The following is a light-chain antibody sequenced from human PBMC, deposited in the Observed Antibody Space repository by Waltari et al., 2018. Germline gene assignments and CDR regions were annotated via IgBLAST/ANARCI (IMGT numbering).Light chain of an antibody. CDR1: RGHSSYA. CDR2: LNSDGSH. Sequence: QLVLTQSPSASASLGASVKLTCTLRRGHSSYAIAWHQQQPEKGPRDLLKLNSDGSHSQGYGRPALFSGSSSGAERHLTISSRQSEDEADYDCQSWGTGFWVFGGGTKLTVL. J-gene: IGLJ3*02. V-gene: IGLV4-69*01. CDR3: QSWGTGFWV.